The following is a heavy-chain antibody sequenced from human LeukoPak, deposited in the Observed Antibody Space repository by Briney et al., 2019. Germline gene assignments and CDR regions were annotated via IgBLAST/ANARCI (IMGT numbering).Heavy chain of an antibody. V-gene: IGHV3-21*01. CDR1: GFTFSSYS. Sequence: GGSLRLSCAASGFTFSSYSMNWVRQAPGKGLEWVSSISSSSSYIYYADSVKGRFTISRDNAKNTLYLQMNSLRAEDTAVYYCARELIIVGARPYDYWGQGTLVTVSS. D-gene: IGHD1-26*01. CDR3: ARELIIVGARPYDY. CDR2: ISSSSSYI. J-gene: IGHJ4*02.